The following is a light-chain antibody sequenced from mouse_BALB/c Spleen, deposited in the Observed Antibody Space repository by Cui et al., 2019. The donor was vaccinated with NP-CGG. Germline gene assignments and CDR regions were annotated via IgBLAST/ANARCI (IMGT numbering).Light chain of an antibody. CDR2: GTN. CDR1: TGAVTTSNY. J-gene: IGLJ1*01. V-gene: IGLV1*01. Sequence: QAVVTQESALTTAPVETVTLTCRSSTGAVTTSNYANWVQEKPDHLFTGLIGGTNNRIPGVPARFSGSLIGDKAVLTITGAQTEDEAIYFCALWYSNHWVFGGGTKLTVL. CDR3: ALWYSNHWV.